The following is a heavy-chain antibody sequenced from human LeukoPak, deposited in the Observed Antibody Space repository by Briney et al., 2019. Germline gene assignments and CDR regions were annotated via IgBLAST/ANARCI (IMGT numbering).Heavy chain of an antibody. D-gene: IGHD3-22*01. CDR3: ARVTHDSSGYYYVFDY. Sequence: ASVKVSCKASGYTFTSYYMHWLRQAPGQGLDWMGIINPSGGSTSYAQKLQGRVTMTRDMSISTAYMELSRLRSDDTAVYYCARVTHDSSGYYYVFDYWGQGTLVTVSS. J-gene: IGHJ4*02. CDR2: INPSGGST. CDR1: GYTFTSYY. V-gene: IGHV1-46*04.